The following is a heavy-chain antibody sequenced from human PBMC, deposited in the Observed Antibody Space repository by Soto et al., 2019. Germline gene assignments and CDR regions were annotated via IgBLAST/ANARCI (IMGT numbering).Heavy chain of an antibody. D-gene: IGHD3-22*01. V-gene: IGHV4-34*01. CDR3: ARDYYDSSGRPTIDY. CDR2: INHSGST. Sequence: SETLSLTCTVSGDSISSYNLAWIRQPPGKGLEWIGEINHSGSTNYNPSLKSRVTISVDTSKNQFSLKLSSVTAADTAVYYCARDYYDSSGRPTIDYWGQGTLVTVSS. J-gene: IGHJ4*02. CDR1: GDSISSYN.